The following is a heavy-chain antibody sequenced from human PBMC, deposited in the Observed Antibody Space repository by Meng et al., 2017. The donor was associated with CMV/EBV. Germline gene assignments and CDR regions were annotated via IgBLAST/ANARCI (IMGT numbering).Heavy chain of an antibody. V-gene: IGHV3-49*04. CDR1: GFNFADYV. CDR2: IRSKAYGGTT. Sequence: GESLKISCTASGFNFADYVMSWVRQAPGKGLEWVGFIRSKAYGGTTEYAASVKGRFTISRDDSKSIAYLQMNSLKTEDTAVYYCTRVGHDVFDIWGQGIMVTVSS. J-gene: IGHJ3*02. CDR3: TRVGHDVFDI.